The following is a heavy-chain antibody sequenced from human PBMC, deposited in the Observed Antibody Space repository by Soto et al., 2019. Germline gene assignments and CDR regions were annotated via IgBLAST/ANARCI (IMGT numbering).Heavy chain of an antibody. CDR3: ARERIGGAAMVFDY. V-gene: IGHV4-59*01. J-gene: IGHJ4*02. D-gene: IGHD5-18*01. CDR2: IYYTGDT. Sequence: SETLSLTCALSGDSISGYYWTWIRQSPGKGLEWIGFIYYTGDTNYNPSLKSRVTMSVDTTKNQFSLRLTSVTAADTAVYYCARERIGGAAMVFDYWGQGTLVTVSS. CDR1: GDSISGYY.